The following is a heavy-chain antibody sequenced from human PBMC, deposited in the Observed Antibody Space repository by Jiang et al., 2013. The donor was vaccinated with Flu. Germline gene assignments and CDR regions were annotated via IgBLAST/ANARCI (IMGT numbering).Heavy chain of an antibody. D-gene: IGHD3-16*01. CDR1: SGVG. V-gene: IGHV2-5*01. Sequence: SGVGVGWIRPAPTERTLEWLALIYWNDDKRYSPSLKSRLTITKDTSKNQVVLTMTNMDPVDTATYYCAHNWVLGAFDIWGQGTMVTVSS. CDR2: IYWNDDK. J-gene: IGHJ3*02. CDR3: AHNWVLGAFDI.